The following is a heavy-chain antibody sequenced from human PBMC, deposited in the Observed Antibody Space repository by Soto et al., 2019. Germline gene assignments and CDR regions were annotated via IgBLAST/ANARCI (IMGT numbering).Heavy chain of an antibody. D-gene: IGHD4-17*01. J-gene: IGHJ6*03. CDR1: GFTFSDYY. CDR2: ISSSGSTI. CDR3: ARAQLGDYGYYVNYYYYYYMDV. V-gene: IGHV3-11*01. Sequence: QVQLVESGGGLVKPGGSLRLSCAASGFTFSDYYMSWIRQAPGKGLEWVSYISSSGSTIYYADSVKGRFTISRDNAKNSLYLQMNSLRAEDTAVYYCARAQLGDYGYYVNYYYYYYMDVWGKGTTVTVSS.